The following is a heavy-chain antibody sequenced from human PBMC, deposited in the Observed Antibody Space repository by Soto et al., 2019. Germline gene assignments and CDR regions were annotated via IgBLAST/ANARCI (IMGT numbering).Heavy chain of an antibody. CDR1: GFTFSSYA. D-gene: IGHD2-21*01. CDR3: ARTGRDWTD. V-gene: IGHV3-48*03. CDR2: ISSSGSTI. J-gene: IGHJ4*02. Sequence: GGSLRLSCAASGFTFSSYAMNWVRQAPGKGLEWVSYISSSGSTIYYADSVKGRFTISRDNAKNSLYLQMDSLRAEDTAVYYCARTGRDWTDWGQGTLVTVSS.